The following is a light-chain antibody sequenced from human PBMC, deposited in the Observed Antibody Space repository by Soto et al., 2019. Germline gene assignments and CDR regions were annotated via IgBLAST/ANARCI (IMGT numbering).Light chain of an antibody. CDR1: SSNIGGTNY. Sequence: QSVLTQPPSASGTPGQRVLISCSGSSSNIGGTNYAYWYQQLPGAAPKLLMHSNNLRPSGVPERISGSKSGTSASLAISGVRSEDEAVYYCASWDDSLGAVIFGGGTKLTVL. CDR3: ASWDDSLGAVI. J-gene: IGLJ2*01. V-gene: IGLV1-47*02. CDR2: SNN.